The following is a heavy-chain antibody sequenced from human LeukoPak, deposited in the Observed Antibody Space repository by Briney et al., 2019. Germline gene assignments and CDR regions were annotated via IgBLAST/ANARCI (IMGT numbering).Heavy chain of an antibody. CDR2: IYYSGST. D-gene: IGHD3-3*01. CDR1: GGSISSSSYY. CDR3: AMGTTYYDFWSGYYPAFDY. J-gene: IGHJ4*02. Sequence: PSETLSLTCTVSGGSISSSSYYWGWIRQPPGKGLEWIGSIYYSGSTYYNPSLKSRVTISVDTSKNQFSLKLSSVTAADTAVYYCAMGTTYYDFWSGYYPAFDYWDQGTLVTVSS. V-gene: IGHV4-39*01.